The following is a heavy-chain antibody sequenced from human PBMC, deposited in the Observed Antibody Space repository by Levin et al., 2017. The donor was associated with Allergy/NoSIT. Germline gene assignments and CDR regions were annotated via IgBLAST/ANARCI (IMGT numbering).Heavy chain of an antibody. V-gene: IGHV4-61*01. Sequence: SETLSLTCTVSGGSVSNDIYYWSWIRQTPGKGLEWIGYIYYTGSTNYNPSLESRVTMSIDTSKNQFSLKLISVTAADTAMYYCASDNYCRAGSCFLGWFDPWGQGTLVTVSS. CDR2: IYYTGST. D-gene: IGHD2-15*01. CDR3: ASDNYCRAGSCFLGWFDP. J-gene: IGHJ5*02. CDR1: GGSVSNDIYY.